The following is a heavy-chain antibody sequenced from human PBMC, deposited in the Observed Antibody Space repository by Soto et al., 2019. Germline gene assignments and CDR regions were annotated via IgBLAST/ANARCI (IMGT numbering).Heavy chain of an antibody. V-gene: IGHV3-11*06. Sequence: PGGSLRLSCAASGFTFSDYYMSWIRQAPGKGLEWVSYISSSSSYTNYADSVKGRFTISRDNAKNSLYLQMNSLRAEDTAVYYCARGSKYCSGGSCYGNFDYWGQGTLVTVSS. CDR1: GFTFSDYY. CDR3: ARGSKYCSGGSCYGNFDY. D-gene: IGHD2-15*01. CDR2: ISSSSSYT. J-gene: IGHJ4*02.